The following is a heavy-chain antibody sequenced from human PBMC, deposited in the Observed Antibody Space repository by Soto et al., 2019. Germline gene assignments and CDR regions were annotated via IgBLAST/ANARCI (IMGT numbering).Heavy chain of an antibody. CDR3: ARGGYYWDN. CDR1: GFTFSTYE. Sequence: PGGSLRLSCAASGFTFSTYEMTWVRQAPGKGLEWVSYIDSGGTIFYADSVKGRFTISRDNARNSLYLQMNSLRDEDTAVYYCARGGYYWDNWGRGSLVTVSS. V-gene: IGHV3-48*03. D-gene: IGHD3-3*01. J-gene: IGHJ4*01. CDR2: IDSGGTI.